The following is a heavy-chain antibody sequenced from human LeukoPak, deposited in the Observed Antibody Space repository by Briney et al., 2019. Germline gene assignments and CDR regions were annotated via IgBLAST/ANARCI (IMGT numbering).Heavy chain of an antibody. CDR3: ARDKAAAGPRNSY. D-gene: IGHD6-13*01. Sequence: GGSLRLSCAASGFTFSRYSMNWVRQAPGKGLEWVSSISISSNYIYYTDSVKGRCTISRDNAKNSLYLQMNSLRAEDTAVYYCARDKAAAGPRNSYWGQGTLVTVSS. CDR1: GFTFSRYS. J-gene: IGHJ4*02. V-gene: IGHV3-21*04. CDR2: ISISSNYI.